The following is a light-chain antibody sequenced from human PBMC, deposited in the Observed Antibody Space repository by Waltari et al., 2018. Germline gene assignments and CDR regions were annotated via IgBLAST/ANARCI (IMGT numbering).Light chain of an antibody. V-gene: IGKV4-1*01. Sequence: DIVMTQSPDSLAVSLGERATINCKSSQSLLSSSNNKNYLAWYQQRPGQPPKLLMFWASARESGVPDRFSGSGSGADFTLTIGGLQAEDVAVYYCQQYCGAPLTFGGGTKVEIK. J-gene: IGKJ4*01. CDR1: QSLLSSSNNKNY. CDR2: WAS. CDR3: QQYCGAPLT.